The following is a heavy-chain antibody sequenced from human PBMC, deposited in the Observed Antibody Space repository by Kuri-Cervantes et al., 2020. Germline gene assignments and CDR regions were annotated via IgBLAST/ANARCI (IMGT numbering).Heavy chain of an antibody. J-gene: IGHJ6*02. CDR1: GYTFISFG. CDR3: ARTETDYDYGDYGDYYYYGMDV. D-gene: IGHD4-17*01. V-gene: IGHV1-18*01. Sequence: AAGNLSCKASGYTFISFGISWVRQAPGQGLEWMGWISAYNGNTNYAQKLQGRVTMTTDTSTSTAYMELRSLRSDDTAVYYCARTETDYDYGDYGDYYYYGMDVWGQGTTVTVSS. CDR2: ISAYNGNT.